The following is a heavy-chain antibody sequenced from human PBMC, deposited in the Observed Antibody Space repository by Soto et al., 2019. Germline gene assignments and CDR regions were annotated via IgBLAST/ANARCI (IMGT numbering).Heavy chain of an antibody. CDR2: IIPIFGTA. CDR1: GGTFSSYA. Sequence: GASVKVSCKASGGTFSSYAISWVRQAPGQGLEWMGGIIPIFGTANYAQKFQGRVTITADESTSTAYMELSSLRSEDTAVYYCATGGGIAAASTSDYWGQGTLVTVSS. CDR3: ATGGGIAAASTSDY. D-gene: IGHD6-13*01. J-gene: IGHJ4*02. V-gene: IGHV1-69*13.